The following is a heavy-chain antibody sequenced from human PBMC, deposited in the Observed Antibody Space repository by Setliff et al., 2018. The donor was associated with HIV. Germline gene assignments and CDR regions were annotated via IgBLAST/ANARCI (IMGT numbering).Heavy chain of an antibody. V-gene: IGHV1-18*01. D-gene: IGHD6-6*01. Sequence: ASVKVSCKASGYTFTSYGISWVRQAPGQGLEWMGWISPYNGNTNYAQKLQGRVTLTTDTSTSTVYMDLRSLRSDDTAVYYCARDPAPSSSASYFQHWGQGTPVTVSS. J-gene: IGHJ1*01. CDR1: GYTFTSYG. CDR3: ARDPAPSSSASYFQH. CDR2: ISPYNGNT.